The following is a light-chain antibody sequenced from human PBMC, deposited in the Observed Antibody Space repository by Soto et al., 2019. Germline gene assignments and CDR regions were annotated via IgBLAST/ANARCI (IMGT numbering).Light chain of an antibody. CDR3: QQLNSYPYT. CDR1: QGIRSY. J-gene: IGKJ2*01. V-gene: IGKV1-9*01. CDR2: VAS. Sequence: DVQLTQSPSFLSASVGDRVTITCRASQGIRSYLAWYQQKPGKAPKFLIYVASTLQSGVPARFSGSGSGTEFTLTISSLQPEDFATYYCQQLNSYPYTFGQGTKLQIK.